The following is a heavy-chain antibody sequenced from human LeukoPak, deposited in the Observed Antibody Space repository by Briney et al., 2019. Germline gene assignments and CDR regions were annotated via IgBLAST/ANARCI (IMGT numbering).Heavy chain of an antibody. CDR1: GFSFSTYA. Sequence: GGSLRLSCATSGFSFSTYAMAWVRQAPGTGLEWVATISGNGGNKYYANSVKGRFTISRDNSRNTVTVYLQMSSLRSDDTAIYYCAEQAPTTIFDVDSAHFDYWGQGTLVTVSS. D-gene: IGHD3-3*01. J-gene: IGHJ4*02. V-gene: IGHV3-23*01. CDR3: AEQAPTTIFDVDSAHFDY. CDR2: ISGNGGNK.